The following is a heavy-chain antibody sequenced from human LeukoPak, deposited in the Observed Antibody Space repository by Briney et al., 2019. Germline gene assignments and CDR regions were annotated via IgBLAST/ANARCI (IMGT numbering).Heavy chain of an antibody. D-gene: IGHD2-2*01. CDR1: GFTFSSCA. J-gene: IGHJ4*02. CDR3: AKEAAGSARKYFDY. CDR2: ISGSGGST. V-gene: IGHV3-23*01. Sequence: GGSLRLSCVASGFTFSSCAMSWVRQAPGKGLEWVSTISGSGGSTSYAVSVKGRFTISRDNSKNTLHLQMNSLRAEDTAVYYCAKEAAGSARKYFDYWGQGTLVTVSS.